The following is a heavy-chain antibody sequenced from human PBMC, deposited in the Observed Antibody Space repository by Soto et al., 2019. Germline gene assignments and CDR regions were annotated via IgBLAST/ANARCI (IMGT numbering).Heavy chain of an antibody. CDR2: IKRDGSAK. V-gene: IGHV3-7*03. CDR1: GFTLSNYW. J-gene: IGHJ4*02. Sequence: GGSLRLSCVASGFTLSNYWMSWVRQAPGKGPEWVANIKRDGSAKNYVDSVKGRFTISRDNAENSVYLQMNSLRDDDTAVYYCARDVGSAWFDYWGQGTQVTVSS. D-gene: IGHD3-10*01. CDR3: ARDVGSAWFDY.